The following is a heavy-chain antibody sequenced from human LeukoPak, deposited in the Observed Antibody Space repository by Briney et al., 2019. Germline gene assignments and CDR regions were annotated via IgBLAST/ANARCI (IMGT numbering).Heavy chain of an antibody. J-gene: IGHJ6*03. D-gene: IGHD2-2*01. V-gene: IGHV4-34*01. CDR1: GGSFSGYY. Sequence: SETLSLTCAVYGGSFSGYYWSWIRQPPGKGLEWIGEISHSGSTNYNPSLKSRVTISVDTSKNQFSLKLSSVTAADTAVYYCARYARREYQLLDYYYYYMDVWGKGTTVTVSS. CDR2: ISHSGST. CDR3: ARYARREYQLLDYYYYYMDV.